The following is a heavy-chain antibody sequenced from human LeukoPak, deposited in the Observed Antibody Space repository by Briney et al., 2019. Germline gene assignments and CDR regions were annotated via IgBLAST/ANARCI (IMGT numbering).Heavy chain of an antibody. J-gene: IGHJ4*02. Sequence: PGGSLRLSCAASGFTFSSYWMSWVRQAPGKGLEWVANIKQDGSEKYYVDSVKGRFTISRDNAKSSLYLQMNSLRAEDTAMYYCARLQYSFLYGSGSYGVDYWGQGTLVTVSS. CDR3: ARLQYSFLYGSGSYGVDY. D-gene: IGHD3-10*01. CDR1: GFTFSSYW. V-gene: IGHV3-7*01. CDR2: IKQDGSEK.